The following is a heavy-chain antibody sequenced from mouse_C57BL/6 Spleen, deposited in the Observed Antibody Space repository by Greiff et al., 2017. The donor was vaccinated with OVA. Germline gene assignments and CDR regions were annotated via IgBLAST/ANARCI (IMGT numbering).Heavy chain of an antibody. CDR3: ARIGTGTIYFDY. CDR2: IDPSDSYT. D-gene: IGHD4-1*01. J-gene: IGHJ2*01. CDR1: GYTFTSYW. Sequence: QVQLQQPGAELVKPGASVKLSCKASGYTFTSYWMQWVKQRPGQGLEWIGEIDPSDSYTNYNQKFKGKATLTVDTSSSTAYMQLSSLTSEDSAVYYCARIGTGTIYFDYWGQGTTLTVSS. V-gene: IGHV1-50*01.